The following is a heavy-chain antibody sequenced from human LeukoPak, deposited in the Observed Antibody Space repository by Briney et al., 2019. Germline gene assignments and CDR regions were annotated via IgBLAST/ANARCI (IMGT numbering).Heavy chain of an antibody. J-gene: IGHJ4*02. V-gene: IGHV3-49*04. CDR3: TRDQTPYY. CDR1: GFTFGDYA. CDR2: IRSQIYGGTP. Sequence: GGSLRLSCTASGFTFGDYAMTWVRQAPGKGLEWVGFIRSQIYGGTPEHAASVKGRFTISRDDSEGVAYLQMNSLKTEDTAVYYCTRDQTPYYWGQGTLVTVSS.